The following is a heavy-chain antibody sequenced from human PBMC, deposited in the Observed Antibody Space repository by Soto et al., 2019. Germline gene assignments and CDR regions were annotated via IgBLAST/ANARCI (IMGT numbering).Heavy chain of an antibody. D-gene: IGHD1-26*01. CDR2: INHSGST. V-gene: IGHV4-34*01. Sequence: SETLSLTCAVYGGSFSGYYWSWIRQPPGKGLEWIGEINHSGSTNYNPSLKSRVTISVDTSKNQFSLKLSSVTAADTAVYYCARGHRLGSNAFDIWGQGTMVTVSS. CDR1: GGSFSGYY. CDR3: ARGHRLGSNAFDI. J-gene: IGHJ3*02.